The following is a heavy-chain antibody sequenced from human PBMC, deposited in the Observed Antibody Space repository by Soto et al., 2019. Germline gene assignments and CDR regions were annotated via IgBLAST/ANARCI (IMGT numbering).Heavy chain of an antibody. J-gene: IGHJ4*02. CDR1: GFTFSNYA. D-gene: IGHD1-26*01. CDR2: ISSNGGST. V-gene: IGHV3-64*04. CDR3: TSHGPVRVGATNRLDY. Sequence: GGSLRLSCSASGFTFSNYAMHWVRQAPGKGLEYVSAISSNGGSTYYAASVKGRFTISRDDSKNTAYLQMNSLKTEDTAVYYCTSHGPVRVGATNRLDYWGQGTLVTVSS.